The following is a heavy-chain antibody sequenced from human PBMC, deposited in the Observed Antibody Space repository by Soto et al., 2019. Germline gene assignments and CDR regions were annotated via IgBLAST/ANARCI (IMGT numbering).Heavy chain of an antibody. CDR3: AREGGEAAAPYYYGMDV. V-gene: IGHV1-69*01. CDR2: IIPIFGTA. Sequence: QVQLVQSGAEVKKPGSSVKVSCKASGGTFSSYAISWVRQAPGQGLEWMGGIIPIFGTANYAQKFQGRVTITADESTSTAYMELSSLRSEDTAVYYCAREGGEAAAPYYYGMDVWGQGTTVTVSS. J-gene: IGHJ6*02. D-gene: IGHD6-13*01. CDR1: GGTFSSYA.